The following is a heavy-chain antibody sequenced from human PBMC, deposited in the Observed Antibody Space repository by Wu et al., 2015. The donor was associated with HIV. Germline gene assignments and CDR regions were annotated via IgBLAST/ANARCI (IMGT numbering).Heavy chain of an antibody. D-gene: IGHD1-26*01. Sequence: QVQLVQSGAEVKKPGASVKVSCKASGYTFSDYYMHWVRQAPGQGFEWMGWINPKSGATNYAQNFQGRVTMTRDTSISTAYMELNRLTSDDTAVYFCARPRYSGNYHLDYWGQGTLVTASS. CDR1: GYTFSDYY. CDR2: INPKSGAT. J-gene: IGHJ4*02. CDR3: ARPRYSGNYHLDY. V-gene: IGHV1-2*02.